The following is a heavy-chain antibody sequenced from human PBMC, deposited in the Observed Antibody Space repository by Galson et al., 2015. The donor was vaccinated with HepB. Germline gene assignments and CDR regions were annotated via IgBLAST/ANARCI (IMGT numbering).Heavy chain of an antibody. Sequence: VKVSCKASGYTFTSYAMHWVRQAPGQRLEWMGWINAGNGNTKYSQKFQGRVTITRDTSASTAYMELSSLRSEDTAVYYCARDQGGNNYYYYYGMDVWGQGTTVTVSS. J-gene: IGHJ6*02. CDR1: GYTFTSYA. V-gene: IGHV1-3*01. D-gene: IGHD1/OR15-1a*01. CDR2: INAGNGNT. CDR3: ARDQGGNNYYYYYGMDV.